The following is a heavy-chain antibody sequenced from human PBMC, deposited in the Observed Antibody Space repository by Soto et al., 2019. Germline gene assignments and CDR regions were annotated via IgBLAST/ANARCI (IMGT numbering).Heavy chain of an antibody. D-gene: IGHD2-2*01. CDR2: IIPIFGTA. CDR1: GGTFSSYA. CDR3: ARKDIVVVPAGEENYYYYYGMDV. V-gene: IGHV1-69*01. Sequence: QVQLVQSGAEVKKPGSSVKVSCKASGGTFSSYAISWVRQAPGQGLEWMGGIIPIFGTANYAQKFQGRVTITADESTSTAYMELSSLRSEDTAVYYCARKDIVVVPAGEENYYYYYGMDVWGQGTTVTVSS. J-gene: IGHJ6*02.